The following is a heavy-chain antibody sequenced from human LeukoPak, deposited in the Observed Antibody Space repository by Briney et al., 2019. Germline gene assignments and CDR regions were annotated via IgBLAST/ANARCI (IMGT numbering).Heavy chain of an antibody. CDR3: ARSPHLLTCEKFDY. Sequence: ASVTVSFTASGYTFTIYAMNWVRQAPGQGLEWMGWINPKSGGTNYAQKFQGRVTITRDTSISTAYMEVSRLRSADTAVDYCARSPHLLTCEKFDYWGQGTRVTVSS. CDR1: GYTFTIYA. D-gene: IGHD3-9*01. J-gene: IGHJ4*02. CDR2: INPKSGGT. V-gene: IGHV1-2*02.